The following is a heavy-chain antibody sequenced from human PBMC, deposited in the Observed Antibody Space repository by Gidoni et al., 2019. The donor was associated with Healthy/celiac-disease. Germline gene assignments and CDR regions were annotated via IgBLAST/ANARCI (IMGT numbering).Heavy chain of an antibody. CDR1: GLTFGSYA. D-gene: IGHD5-18*01. CDR2: ISGSGGST. V-gene: IGHV3-23*01. CDR3: AKDRIVAWGYSYGLEEPNYFDY. Sequence: EVQLLESGGGLVQPGGSLRLSCAASGLTFGSYAMSWVRQAPGKGLEWVSAISGSGGSTYYADSVKGRFTISRDNSKNTLYLQMNSLRAEDTAVYYCAKDRIVAWGYSYGLEEPNYFDYWGQGTLVTVSS. J-gene: IGHJ4*02.